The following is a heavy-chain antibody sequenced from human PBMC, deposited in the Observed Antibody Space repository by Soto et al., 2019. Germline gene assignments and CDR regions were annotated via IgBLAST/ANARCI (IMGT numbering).Heavy chain of an antibody. J-gene: IGHJ4*02. D-gene: IGHD3-10*01. CDR1: GFTFSSYG. CDR2: IWYDGSNK. CDR3: ARTHLHYYGSGSYSN. Sequence: PGGSLRLSCAASGFTFSSYGMHWVRQAPGKGLEWVAVIWYDGSNKYYADSVKGRFTISRDNSKNTLYLQMNSLRAEDTAVYYCARTHLHYYGSGSYSNWGQGTLVTVSS. V-gene: IGHV3-33*01.